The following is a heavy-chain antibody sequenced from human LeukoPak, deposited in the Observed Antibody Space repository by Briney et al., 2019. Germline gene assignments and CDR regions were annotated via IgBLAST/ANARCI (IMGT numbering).Heavy chain of an antibody. CDR2: IKRDGNEI. CDR1: GFTFSSYW. J-gene: IGHJ4*02. Sequence: GGSLRLSCAASGFTFSSYWMSWVRQAPGKGLEWVANIKRDGNEIYYVDSVKGRVTISRDNAKNSLYLQMSSLRVEDTAVYFCVRLTTTAPPAFKYWGQGTLVTVSS. D-gene: IGHD1-14*01. V-gene: IGHV3-7*01. CDR3: VRLTTTAPPAFKY.